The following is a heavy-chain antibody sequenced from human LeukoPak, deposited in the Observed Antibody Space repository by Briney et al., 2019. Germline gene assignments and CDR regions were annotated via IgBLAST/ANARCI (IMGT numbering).Heavy chain of an antibody. J-gene: IGHJ4*02. CDR1: GFTFSDFG. D-gene: IGHD3-3*01. V-gene: IGHV3-30*19. CDR3: AKNHKAVTISGAPSQGY. CDR2: IAYDGSKK. Sequence: GGSLRLSCAASGFTFSDFGMHWVRQAPGKGLEWVAFIAYDGSKKYYAESVKGRFTISRDDPRNTLYLQMSALKTEDTAVYYCAKNHKAVTISGAPSQGYWGQGTLVTVSS.